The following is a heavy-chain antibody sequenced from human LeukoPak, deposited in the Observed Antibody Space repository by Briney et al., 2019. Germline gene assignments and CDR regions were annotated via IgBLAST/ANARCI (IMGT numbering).Heavy chain of an antibody. CDR2: TKRKGYSYTT. D-gene: IGHD4-17*01. V-gene: IGHV3-72*01. CDR1: GFTFSDHY. J-gene: IGHJ2*01. Sequence: PGGSLRLSCAASGFTFSDHYMDWVRQAPGKGLEWVGRTKRKGYSYTTNYAASVEGRFTISRDDPDYTLYLQMTSLKTEDTAVYYCAREKSDYGDYATFDLWGRGTLVTVSS. CDR3: AREKSDYGDYATFDL.